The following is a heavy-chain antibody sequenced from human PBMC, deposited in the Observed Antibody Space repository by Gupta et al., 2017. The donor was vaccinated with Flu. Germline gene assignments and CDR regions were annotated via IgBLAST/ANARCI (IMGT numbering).Heavy chain of an antibody. CDR3: AREKHCSTSSCYRWCDP. CDR2: INPHSGTT. V-gene: IGHV1-2*06. J-gene: IGHJ5*02. Sequence: IHWVRQAPGQGLEWMGRINPHSGTTNYEQKFQGRVTVTMDTSISTAYMDLSRLRSDDTAVYYCAREKHCSTSSCYRWCDPWGQGTLVTVSS. D-gene: IGHD2-2*02.